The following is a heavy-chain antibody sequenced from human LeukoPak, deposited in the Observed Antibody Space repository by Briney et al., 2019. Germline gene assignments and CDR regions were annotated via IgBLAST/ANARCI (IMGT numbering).Heavy chain of an antibody. V-gene: IGHV5-51*01. Sequence: GESLKISCKGSGYSFTNYWIAWVRQMPGKGLEWMGIIYPGDSDTRYSPSFQGQVTISVDKSISTAYLQWSSLKASDTAMYYCARLAYSNLGSIRSILTGYGGTGWFDPWGQGTLVTVSS. D-gene: IGHD3-9*01. CDR3: ARLAYSNLGSIRSILTGYGGTGWFDP. CDR1: GYSFTNYW. J-gene: IGHJ5*02. CDR2: IYPGDSDT.